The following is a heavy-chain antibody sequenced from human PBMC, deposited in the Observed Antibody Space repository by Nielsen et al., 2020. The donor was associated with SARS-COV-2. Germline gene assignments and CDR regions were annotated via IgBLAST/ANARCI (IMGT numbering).Heavy chain of an antibody. CDR1: GYTFTGYY. CDR3: ARGKLTATVFNYYYGMDV. V-gene: IGHV1-2*02. J-gene: IGHJ6*02. CDR2: INPNSGGT. D-gene: IGHD5-18*01. Sequence: ASVKVSCKASGYTFTGYYMHWVRQAPGQGLEWMGWINPNSGGTNYAQKFQGRVTTTRNTSISTAYMELSSLRSEDTAVYYCARGKLTATVFNYYYGMDVWGQGTTVTVSS.